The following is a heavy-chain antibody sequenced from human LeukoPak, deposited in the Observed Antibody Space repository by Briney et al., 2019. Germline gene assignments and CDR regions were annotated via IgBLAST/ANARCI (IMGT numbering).Heavy chain of an antibody. J-gene: IGHJ4*02. CDR1: GYSFTNYW. D-gene: IGHD3-22*01. CDR3: ARSDSSGYYPTSADY. CDR2: IYPGDSHT. Sequence: GESLKISCKGSGYSFTNYWIGWVRQMPGKGLEWMGIIYPGDSHTRYNPSFQGQVTISADKSISTAYLQWSSLKASDTAMYYCARSDSSGYYPTSADYWGQGTLVTVSS. V-gene: IGHV5-51*01.